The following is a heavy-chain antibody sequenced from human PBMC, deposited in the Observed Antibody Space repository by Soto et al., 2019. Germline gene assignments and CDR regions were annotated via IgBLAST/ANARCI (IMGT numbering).Heavy chain of an antibody. Sequence: GGSLRLSCAASGFTFSNAWMNWVRQAPGKGLEWVGRIKSKTDGGTTDYAAPVKGRFTISRDDSKNTLYLQMNSLKTEDTAVYYCTTRLGYCISTSCYGLVDYWGQGTLVTVSS. J-gene: IGHJ4*02. D-gene: IGHD2-2*01. CDR2: IKSKTDGGTT. CDR1: GFTFSNAW. V-gene: IGHV3-15*07. CDR3: TTRLGYCISTSCYGLVDY.